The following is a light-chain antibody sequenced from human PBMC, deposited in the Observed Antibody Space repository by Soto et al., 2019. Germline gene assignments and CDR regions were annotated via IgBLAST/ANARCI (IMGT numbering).Light chain of an antibody. J-gene: IGKJ1*01. Sequence: DIQMTQSPSTLSASVGDRVTITCRASQSVGRSLAWYQQQRGKAPKLLIYGVSTLECGVPSRFSGFGSGTEFTLSISSLQPGDFGTYYCQQFYKGWTFGQGTRV. CDR1: QSVGRS. CDR3: QQFYKGWT. CDR2: GVS. V-gene: IGKV1-5*01.